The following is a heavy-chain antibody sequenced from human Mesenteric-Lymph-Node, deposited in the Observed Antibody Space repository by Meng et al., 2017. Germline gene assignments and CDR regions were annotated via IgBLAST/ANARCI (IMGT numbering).Heavy chain of an antibody. CDR2: IYYSGRT. Sequence: QVHVQEAGPGLVRPSCTLSLSCPVSGGSVNSGSYSWSWIRQPPGKGLEWIGNIYYSGRTNYNPSLKSRVTMSIDASKNQFSLMLSSVTAADTAVYYCARGQYYWGQGTLVTVSS. CDR3: ARGQYY. CDR1: GGSVNSGSYS. J-gene: IGHJ4*02. V-gene: IGHV4-61*01.